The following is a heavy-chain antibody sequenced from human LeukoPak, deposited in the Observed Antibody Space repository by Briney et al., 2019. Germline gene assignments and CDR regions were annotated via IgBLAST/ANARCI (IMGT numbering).Heavy chain of an antibody. D-gene: IGHD5-18*01. J-gene: IGHJ3*02. Sequence: PGGSLRLSCAASGFTFSTYEMNWVRQAPGKGLEWLSYISSGGTTIYYADSVKGRFTISRDNAKNSLYLQMNSLRAEDTTVYYCARGGNYGYLWNAFDIWGQGTMVTVSS. V-gene: IGHV3-48*03. CDR1: GFTFSTYE. CDR3: ARGGNYGYLWNAFDI. CDR2: ISSGGTTI.